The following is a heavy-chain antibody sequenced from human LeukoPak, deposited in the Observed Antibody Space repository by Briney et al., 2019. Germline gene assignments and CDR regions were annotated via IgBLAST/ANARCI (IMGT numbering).Heavy chain of an antibody. CDR2: IYYSGST. V-gene: IGHV4-59*01. Sequence: SETLSLTCTVSGGSISSYYWSWIRQPPGKGLEWVGYIYYSGSTNYNPSLKSRVTISVDTSKNQFSLKLSSVTAADTAVYYCARLDSRITIFEVVPPDVWGKGTTVTVSS. D-gene: IGHD3-3*01. CDR3: ARLDSRITIFEVVPPDV. J-gene: IGHJ6*04. CDR1: GGSISSYY.